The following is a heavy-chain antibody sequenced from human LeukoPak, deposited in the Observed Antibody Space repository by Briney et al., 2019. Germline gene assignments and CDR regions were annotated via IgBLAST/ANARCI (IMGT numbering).Heavy chain of an antibody. V-gene: IGHV3-11*04. CDR2: ISSSGSAI. J-gene: IGHJ4*02. CDR1: GFTFSDYY. D-gene: IGHD6-13*01. CDR3: ARPYSSSWYTLPVDY. Sequence: GGSLRLSCAASGFTFSDYYMRWIPQAPGKGLEGVTYISSSGSAIYYGASVKGRFTIYRDNAQNSLYLQMNSLRAEDTAVYYCARPYSSSWYTLPVDYWGQGTLVTVSS.